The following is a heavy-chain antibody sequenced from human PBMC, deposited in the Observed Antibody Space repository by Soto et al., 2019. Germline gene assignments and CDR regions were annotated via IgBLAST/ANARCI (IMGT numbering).Heavy chain of an antibody. D-gene: IGHD1-26*01. CDR3: AKDRFGIVGPVDY. J-gene: IGHJ4*02. CDR2: ISGSGGDT. V-gene: IGHV3-23*01. CDR1: GLIFSDYA. Sequence: EVQLLESGGNLVQPGGSLRLSCAASGLIFSDYAMSWVGQAPGKGLECVACISGSGGDTFYADSVKGRFTISRDNSKNTLSLHMTRLRVDDTAVYFCAKDRFGIVGPVDYWGQGTLFTVS.